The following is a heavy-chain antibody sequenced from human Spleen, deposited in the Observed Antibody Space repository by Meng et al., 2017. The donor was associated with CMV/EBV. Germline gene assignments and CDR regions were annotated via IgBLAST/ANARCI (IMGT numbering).Heavy chain of an antibody. CDR2: IYSGGST. CDR3: ARDNRRNGYSLFDY. Sequence: GESLKISCAASGFTVSTNYMSWVRQAPGKGLEWVSVIYSGGSTYYADSVKGRFTISRDNSKNTLYLQMNSLRADDTAVYYCARDNRRNGYSLFDYWGQGTLVTV. D-gene: IGHD5-24*01. V-gene: IGHV3-53*01. CDR1: GFTVSTNY. J-gene: IGHJ4*02.